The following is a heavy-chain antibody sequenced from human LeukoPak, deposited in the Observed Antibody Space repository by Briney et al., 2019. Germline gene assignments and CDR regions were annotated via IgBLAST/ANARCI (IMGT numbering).Heavy chain of an antibody. V-gene: IGHV4-39*01. Sequence: SETLSLTCTVSGGSFSSSSYYWGWIRQPPGKGLERIGSIYYIGSTYYNPSLKSRVTISVDTSKNLFSLKLSSVTAADTAVYYCARGATDWFDPWGQGTLVTVSS. CDR1: GGSFSSSSYY. D-gene: IGHD5-12*01. J-gene: IGHJ5*02. CDR3: ARGATDWFDP. CDR2: IYYIGST.